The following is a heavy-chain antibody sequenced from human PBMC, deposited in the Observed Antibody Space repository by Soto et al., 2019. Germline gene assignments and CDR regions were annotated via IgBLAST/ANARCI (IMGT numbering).Heavy chain of an antibody. J-gene: IGHJ1*01. D-gene: IGHD2-2*01. CDR3: ARGWRGLRVPAAPAEYFQH. V-gene: IGHV4-34*01. Sequence: PSETLSLTCAVYGGSFSGYYWSWIRQPPGKGLEWIGEINHSGSTNYNPSLKSRVTISVDTSKNQFSLKLSSVTAADTAVYYCARGWRGLRVPAAPAEYFQHWGQGTLVTVSS. CDR1: GGSFSGYY. CDR2: INHSGST.